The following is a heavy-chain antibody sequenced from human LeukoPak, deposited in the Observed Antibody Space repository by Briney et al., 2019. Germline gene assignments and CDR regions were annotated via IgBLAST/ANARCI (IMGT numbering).Heavy chain of an antibody. V-gene: IGHV4-59*08. D-gene: IGHD3-22*01. CDR2: IYYSGST. CDR3: ARQSLGHDSSGYYFFGDYYYYGMDV. Sequence: PETLSLTCTVSGGSISSYYWSWLRQPPGKGLEWIGYIYYSGSTNYNPSLKSRVTISVDTSKNQFSLKLSSVTAADTAVYYCARQSLGHDSSGYYFFGDYYYYGMDVWGQGTTVTVSS. CDR1: GGSISSYY. J-gene: IGHJ6*02.